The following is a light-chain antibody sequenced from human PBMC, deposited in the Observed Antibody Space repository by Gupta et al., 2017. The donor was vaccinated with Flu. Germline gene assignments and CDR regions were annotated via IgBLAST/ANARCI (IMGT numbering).Light chain of an antibody. CDR1: QSVLYSSNNKHY. CDR3: QKYYSTPWT. V-gene: IGKV4-1*01. Sequence: KCKSNQSVLYSSNNKHYLAWYQQKPGQHPKLLIYWASTRESGVPDRFSGSGSGTDFTLTIRSLQAEDVAVYYCQKYYSTPWTFGQGTKVEIK. CDR2: WAS. J-gene: IGKJ1*01.